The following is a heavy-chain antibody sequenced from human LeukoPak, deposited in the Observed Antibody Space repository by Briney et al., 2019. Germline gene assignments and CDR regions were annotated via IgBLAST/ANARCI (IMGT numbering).Heavy chain of an antibody. CDR1: GFTFSDWY. CDR3: ARGHYGLDV. CDR2: VNPSSSYT. J-gene: IGHJ6*02. Sequence: GGSLRLPCAASGFTFSDWYMSWVRQAPGKGLEWVSYVNPSSSYTNYADSVKGRFTISRDNAKNSLYLQMNSLRAEDTAVYYCARGHYGLDVWGQGTTVTVSS. V-gene: IGHV3-11*05.